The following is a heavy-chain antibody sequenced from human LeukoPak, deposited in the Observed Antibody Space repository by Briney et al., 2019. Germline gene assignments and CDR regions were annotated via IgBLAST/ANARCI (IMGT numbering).Heavy chain of an antibody. CDR2: ISSSGSAI. CDR1: GFTFSDYY. D-gene: IGHD4-17*01. CDR3: AALDYGDYPVDY. Sequence: GGSLRLSCAASGFTFSDYYMSWLRQAPGKGLEWVSYISSSGSAIYYADSVKGRFTISRDNAKNSLYLQMNSLRAEDTAVYYCAALDYGDYPVDYWGQGTLVTVSS. V-gene: IGHV3-11*01. J-gene: IGHJ4*02.